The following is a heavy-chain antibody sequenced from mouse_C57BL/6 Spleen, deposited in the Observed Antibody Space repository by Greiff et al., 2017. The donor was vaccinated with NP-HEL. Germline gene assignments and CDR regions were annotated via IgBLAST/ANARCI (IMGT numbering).Heavy chain of an antibody. D-gene: IGHD1-1*01. CDR1: GYTFTSYW. Sequence: VQLQQPGAELVKPGASVKLSCKASGYTFTSYWMHWVKQRPGQGLEWIGMIHPNSGSTNYNEKFKSKATLTVDKSSSTAYMQLSSLTSYDSAVYYCAREFYFYGSSSAWFAYWGQGTLVTVSA. CDR2: IHPNSGST. CDR3: AREFYFYGSSSAWFAY. V-gene: IGHV1-64*01. J-gene: IGHJ3*01.